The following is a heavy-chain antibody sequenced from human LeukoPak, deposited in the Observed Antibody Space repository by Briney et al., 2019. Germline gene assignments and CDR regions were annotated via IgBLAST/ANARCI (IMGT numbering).Heavy chain of an antibody. D-gene: IGHD6-13*01. CDR3: ARDLAAAGRGGSRFDY. Sequence: SETLSLTCTVSGXSISSYYGSWIRQPPGKGLEWIGYIYYSGSTNYNPSLKSRVTISVDTSKNQFSLKLSSVTAADTAVYYCARDLAAAGRGGSRFDYWGQGTLVTVSS. V-gene: IGHV4-59*01. CDR1: GXSISSYY. J-gene: IGHJ4*02. CDR2: IYYSGST.